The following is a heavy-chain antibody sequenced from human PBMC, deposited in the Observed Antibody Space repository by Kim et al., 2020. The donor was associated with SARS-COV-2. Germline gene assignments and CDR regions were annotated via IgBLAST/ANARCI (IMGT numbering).Heavy chain of an antibody. CDR3: ARRSISSRWGIDY. Sequence: SETLSLTCTVSGGSISSSSYYWGWIRQPPGKGLEWIGSIYYSGSTYYNPSLKSRVTISVDTSKNQFSLKLSSVTAADTAVYYCARRSISSRWGIDYWGQG. CDR2: IYYSGST. D-gene: IGHD6-19*01. CDR1: GGSISSSSYY. J-gene: IGHJ4*02. V-gene: IGHV4-39*01.